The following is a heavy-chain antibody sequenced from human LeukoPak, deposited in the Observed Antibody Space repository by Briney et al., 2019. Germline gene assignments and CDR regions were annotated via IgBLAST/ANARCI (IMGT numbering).Heavy chain of an antibody. V-gene: IGHV3-74*01. CDR1: GFTFSSYW. Sequence: GGSLRLSCAASGFTFSSYWMHWVRQAPGKGLVWVSRINSDGGSTSYADSVKGRFTISRDNAKNSLYLQMNSLRAEDTAVYYCARELLWFGELWGEAFDIWGQGTMVTVSS. D-gene: IGHD3-10*01. J-gene: IGHJ3*02. CDR3: ARELLWFGELWGEAFDI. CDR2: INSDGGST.